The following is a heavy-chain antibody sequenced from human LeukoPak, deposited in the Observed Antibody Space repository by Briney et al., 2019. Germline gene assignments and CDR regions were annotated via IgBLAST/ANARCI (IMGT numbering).Heavy chain of an antibody. CDR2: IDWDDDK. CDR1: GFSLSTSGMC. D-gene: IGHD6-13*01. CDR3: ARMRCAAAGDIRSFDY. J-gene: IGHJ4*02. Sequence: SGPTLVKPTQTLTLTCTFSGFSLSTSGMCVSWIRQPPGKALEWLARIDWDDDKYYSTSLKTRLTISKDTSKNQVVLTMTNMDPVDTATYYCARMRCAAAGDIRSFDYWGQGTLVTVSS. V-gene: IGHV2-70*11.